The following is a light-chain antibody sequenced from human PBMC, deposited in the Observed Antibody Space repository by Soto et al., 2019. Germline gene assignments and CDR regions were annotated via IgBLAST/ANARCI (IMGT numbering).Light chain of an antibody. CDR2: SNN. Sequence: QSAPTQPPSASGTPGQRVTISCSGSSSNIGSNTVNWYQQFPGTAPKLLIYSNNQRPSGVPDRFSGSKSGTSASLAISGLQSEDEADYYCAAWEDSLDAVEFGGGTKLTVL. CDR3: AAWEDSLDAVE. J-gene: IGLJ2*01. CDR1: SSNIGSNT. V-gene: IGLV1-44*01.